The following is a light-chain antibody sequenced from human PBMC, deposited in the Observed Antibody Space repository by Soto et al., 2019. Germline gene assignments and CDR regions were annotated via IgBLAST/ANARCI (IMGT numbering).Light chain of an antibody. Sequence: EIVLTQSPATLSLSPGQRATLSCRASQTVSNNLAWYQQRPGQAPRVVIYGASTRATGIPERFSGSGSGTDFTLTISRLEPEDFAVYYCQQYGRSPFNFGPGTKVDIK. CDR2: GAS. J-gene: IGKJ3*01. CDR3: QQYGRSPFN. V-gene: IGKV3-20*01. CDR1: QTVSNN.